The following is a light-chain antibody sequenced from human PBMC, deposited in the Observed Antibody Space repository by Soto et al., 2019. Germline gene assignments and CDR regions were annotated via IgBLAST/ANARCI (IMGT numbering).Light chain of an antibody. J-gene: IGLJ1*01. CDR1: SDIGNYTL. CDR2: EVT. CDR3: ASNAGSRTYV. V-gene: IGLV2-23*02. Sequence: QSAVPQPDSVSGSPGQSVTISCSGSDIGNYTLVSWYQHIPGRAPKLLIFEVTMRPSGISDRVSGSKSASTASLTISGLQAEDEGDYYRASNAGSRTYVFGSGTKLTV.